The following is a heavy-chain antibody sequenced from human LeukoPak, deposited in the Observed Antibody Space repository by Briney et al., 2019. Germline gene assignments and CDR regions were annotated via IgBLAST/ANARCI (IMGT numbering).Heavy chain of an antibody. Sequence: SETLSLTCAVYGGTFSGYYWSWIRQPPGKRLEWVGESNDSGGTNHNPSLKSRVTISADKSKNQVSLKLTSVTAADTAVYYCAREPFSRPVLGSAFDIWGQGTMVTVSS. D-gene: IGHD3-3*02. J-gene: IGHJ3*02. CDR2: SNDSGGT. CDR1: GGTFSGYY. V-gene: IGHV4-34*01. CDR3: AREPFSRPVLGSAFDI.